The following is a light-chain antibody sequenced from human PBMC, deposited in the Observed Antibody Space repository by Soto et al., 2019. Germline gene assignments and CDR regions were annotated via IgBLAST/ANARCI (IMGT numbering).Light chain of an antibody. V-gene: IGKV1-39*01. CDR2: SAS. Sequence: DIQMTQSPSSLSASVGDRVTITCRASQSISSYVNWYQQKPGKAPKLLIYSASKLQSGVPSRFSGSGSGTDFTLTVSSLQPEDFATYYCQQSSSAQWTFGQGTRVEI. CDR1: QSISSY. J-gene: IGKJ1*01. CDR3: QQSSSAQWT.